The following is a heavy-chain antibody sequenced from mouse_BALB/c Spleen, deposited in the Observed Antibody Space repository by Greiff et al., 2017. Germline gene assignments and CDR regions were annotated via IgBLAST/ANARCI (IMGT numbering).Heavy chain of an antibody. D-gene: IGHD2-4*01. Sequence: EVKLQESGVELVRPGVSVKISCKGSGYTFTDYALHWVKQSHAKSLEWIGDINPNNGGTIYNQKFKGKATLTVDKSSSTAYMELRSLTSEDTAVYYCARSRGLRWFAYWGQGTLVTVSA. V-gene: IGHV1-18*01. J-gene: IGHJ3*01. CDR3: ARSRGLRWFAY. CDR2: INPNNGGT. CDR1: GYTFTDYA.